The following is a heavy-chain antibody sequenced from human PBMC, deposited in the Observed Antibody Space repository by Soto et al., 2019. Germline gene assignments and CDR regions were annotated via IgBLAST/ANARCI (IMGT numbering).Heavy chain of an antibody. Sequence: QMQLVQSGPEVKKPGTSVKVSCKASGFTFTSSAVQWVRQARGQRLEWIGWIVVGSGNTNYAQKFQERVTITRDMPTSTAHMELSSLRSEDTAVYYCAADPSGYPYYYYGMDVWGQGPTVTVSS. V-gene: IGHV1-58*01. CDR1: GFTFTSSA. CDR2: IVVGSGNT. CDR3: AADPSGYPYYYYGMDV. J-gene: IGHJ6*02. D-gene: IGHD5-12*01.